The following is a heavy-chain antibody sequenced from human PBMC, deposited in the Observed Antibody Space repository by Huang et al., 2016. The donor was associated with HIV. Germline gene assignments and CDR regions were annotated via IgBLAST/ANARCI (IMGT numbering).Heavy chain of an antibody. J-gene: IGHJ2*01. CDR3: ARRGFLDWYFDL. D-gene: IGHD3-10*01. CDR1: GGSISGSSYF. Sequence: QLQLQESGPGLVKASETLSLTCTVSGGSISGSSYFWGWIRQPPGKGLEWIGRIYDTGNADDNPSLRSRVTIYVDTSKNQFSLKLTSVTAADTAVYYCARRGFLDWYFDLWGRGSLVTVSS. V-gene: IGHV4-39*01. CDR2: IYDTGNA.